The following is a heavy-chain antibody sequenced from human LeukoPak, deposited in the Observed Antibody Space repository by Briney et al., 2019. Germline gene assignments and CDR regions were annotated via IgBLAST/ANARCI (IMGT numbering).Heavy chain of an antibody. V-gene: IGHV3-49*04. Sequence: GGSLRLSCTASGFTFGDYAMSWVRQAPGKGLEWVGFIRSKAYGGTTEYAAPVKGRFTISRDDSKSIAYLQMNSLKTEDTAVYYCTSWVYYDSSGYYYVGAFDIWGQGTMVTVSS. D-gene: IGHD3-22*01. J-gene: IGHJ3*02. CDR2: IRSKAYGGTT. CDR1: GFTFGDYA. CDR3: TSWVYYDSSGYYYVGAFDI.